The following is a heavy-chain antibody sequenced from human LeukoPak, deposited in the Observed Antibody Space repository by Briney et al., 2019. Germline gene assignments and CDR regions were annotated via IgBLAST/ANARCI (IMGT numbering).Heavy chain of an antibody. V-gene: IGHV4-59*01. CDR3: ARAVFYDSSGYHYGMDV. Sequence: SETLSLTCTVSGGSISSYYWSWIRQPPGKGLEWIGYIYYSGSTNYNPSLKSRVTISVDTSKNQFTLKLSSVTAADTAVYYCARAVFYDSSGYHYGMDVWGQGTTVTVSS. D-gene: IGHD3-22*01. CDR1: GGSISSYY. J-gene: IGHJ6*02. CDR2: IYYSGST.